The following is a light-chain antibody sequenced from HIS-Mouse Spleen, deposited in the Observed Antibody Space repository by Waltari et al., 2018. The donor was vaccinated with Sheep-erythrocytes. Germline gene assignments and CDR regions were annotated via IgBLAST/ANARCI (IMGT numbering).Light chain of an antibody. CDR1: SSNIGAGYD. CDR3: CSYAGSYNHV. Sequence: QSVLTQPPSVSGAPGQRVTISCTGSSSNIGAGYDVHWYQQLPGTATKLLIYGNSNRPSGVPDRFSGSKSGNTASLTISGLQAEDEADYYCCSYAGSYNHVFATGTKVTVL. V-gene: IGLV1-40*01. CDR2: GNS. J-gene: IGLJ1*01.